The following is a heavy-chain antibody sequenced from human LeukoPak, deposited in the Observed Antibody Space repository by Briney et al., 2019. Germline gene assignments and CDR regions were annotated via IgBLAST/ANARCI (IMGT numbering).Heavy chain of an antibody. CDR3: ARSLKESRRTVTTHALFFWFDP. CDR2: IIPIFGTA. J-gene: IGHJ5*02. Sequence: GASVKVSCKASGGTFSSYAISWVRQAPGQGLEWMGGIIPIFGTANYAQKFQGRVTITADESTSTAYMELSSLRSEDTAVYYCARSLKESRRTVTTHALFFWFDPWGQGTLVTVSS. V-gene: IGHV1-69*13. CDR1: GGTFSSYA. D-gene: IGHD4-17*01.